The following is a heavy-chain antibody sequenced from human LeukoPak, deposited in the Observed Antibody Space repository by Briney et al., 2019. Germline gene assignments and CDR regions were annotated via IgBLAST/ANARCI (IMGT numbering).Heavy chain of an antibody. V-gene: IGHV1-69*06. J-gene: IGHJ4*02. CDR2: IIPIFGTA. CDR1: GGTFSSYA. Sequence: GSSVKVSCKASGGTFSSYAISWVRQAPGQGLEWMGGIIPIFGTANYAQKFQGRVTITADKSTSTAYMELSSLRSEDTAVYYGARGRIVVVPAGQGYYFDYWGQGTLVTVSS. CDR3: ARGRIVVVPAGQGYYFDY. D-gene: IGHD2-2*01.